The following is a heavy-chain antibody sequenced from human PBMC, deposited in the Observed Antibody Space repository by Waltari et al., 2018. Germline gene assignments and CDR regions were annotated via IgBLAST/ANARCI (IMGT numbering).Heavy chain of an antibody. D-gene: IGHD5-12*01. J-gene: IGHJ4*02. CDR3: ARAPGYKGYFDY. V-gene: IGHV4-34*01. CDR2: VNHGGDT. CDR1: GGSFSGFY. Sequence: QVQLQGWGAGLLKPSETLSLTCAVSGGSFSGFYWSWIRQSPGKGLEWIGDVNHGGDTNYNPSLETRFTISEDTSKKQFSLKMRSVTAADTAVYYCARAPGYKGYFDYWGQGILVTVSS.